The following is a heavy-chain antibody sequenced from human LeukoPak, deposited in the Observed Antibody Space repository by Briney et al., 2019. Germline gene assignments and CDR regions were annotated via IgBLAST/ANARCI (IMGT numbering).Heavy chain of an antibody. Sequence: SETLSLTRGVCAVSIKRTNRLRRVRQPPGQGLEWIGEISLAGQTNYNPSLSGRVTMSLDKSSNQLSLHLTSVTAADTATYFSSRDSGLSRLFGYWGQGTLVIVSS. CDR1: AVSIKRTNR. J-gene: IGHJ4*02. V-gene: IGHV4/OR15-8*02. CDR2: ISLAGQT. D-gene: IGHD1-26*01. CDR3: SRDSGLSRLFGY.